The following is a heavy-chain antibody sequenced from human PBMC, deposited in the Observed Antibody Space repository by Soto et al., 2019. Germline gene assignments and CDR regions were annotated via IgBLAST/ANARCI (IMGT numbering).Heavy chain of an antibody. J-gene: IGHJ4*02. Sequence: GGSLRLSCAASGFTFSSYSMNWVRQAPGKGLEWVSSISSSSSYIYYADSVKGRFTISRDNAKNSLYLQMNSLRAEDTAVYYCARRGYSGYDLNYWGQGTRVTVSS. CDR3: ARRGYSGYDLNY. CDR1: GFTFSSYS. V-gene: IGHV3-21*01. CDR2: ISSSSSYI. D-gene: IGHD5-12*01.